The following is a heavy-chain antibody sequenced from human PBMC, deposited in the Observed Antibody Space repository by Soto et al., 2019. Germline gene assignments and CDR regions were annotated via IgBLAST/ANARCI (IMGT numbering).Heavy chain of an antibody. D-gene: IGHD2-8*02. J-gene: IGHJ6*02. V-gene: IGHV1-18*01. CDR1: DLTFTYYG. CDR2: ISGYNGNT. Sequence: QVQLLQSGGEVKKPGASVKVSCNSSDLTFTYYGINWVRRAPGQGLEWMGWISGYNGNTKYAQKFQDRVTMSADTSTRTAYVEMRSLTSDDTTFYFGAATGGHYFGLDVWGQGTTVTVSS. CDR3: AATGGHYFGLDV.